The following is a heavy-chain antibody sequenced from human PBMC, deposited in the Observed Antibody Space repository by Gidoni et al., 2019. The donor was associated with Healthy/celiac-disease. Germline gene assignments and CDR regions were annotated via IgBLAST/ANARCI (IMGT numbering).Heavy chain of an antibody. Sequence: QVQLVESGGGVVQPGRSLRLSCAASGFPFSIYAMHWGPPAPGKGLEWVAVISYDGSNKYYADSVKGRFTISRDNSKNTLYLQMNSLRAEDTAVYYCAKVGGGYCSGGSCYEYYYYYYMDVWGKGTTVTVSS. D-gene: IGHD2-15*01. CDR1: GFPFSIYA. CDR2: ISYDGSNK. CDR3: AKVGGGYCSGGSCYEYYYYYYMDV. V-gene: IGHV3-30*18. J-gene: IGHJ6*03.